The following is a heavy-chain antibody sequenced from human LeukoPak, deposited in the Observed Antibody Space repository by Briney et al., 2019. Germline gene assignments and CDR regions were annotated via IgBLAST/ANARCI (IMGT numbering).Heavy chain of an antibody. CDR3: AKDEVYGDTEGDWFDP. Sequence: PGGSLRLSCAASGFTFSGYGMHWVRQAPGKGLEWVAFIRYDGSNKYYADSVKGRFAISRDNSKNTLYLQMNSLRPEDTAVYYCAKDEVYGDTEGDWFDPWGQGTLVTVSS. V-gene: IGHV3-30*02. CDR1: GFTFSGYG. CDR2: IRYDGSNK. D-gene: IGHD4-17*01. J-gene: IGHJ5*02.